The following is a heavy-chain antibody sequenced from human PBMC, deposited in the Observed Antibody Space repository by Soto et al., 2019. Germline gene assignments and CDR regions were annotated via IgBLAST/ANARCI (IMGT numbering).Heavy chain of an antibody. Sequence: QVQLLQSGSEVREPGSSVRVSCKASGGTFNNNLIAWVRQAPGQGLEWMGGIIPMYGTPHFAQKFQDRVSITADESTSTVYMELSSLGRDDTATFYCARSIPLDYLHGLDVWGQGTTVTVS. CDR2: IIPMYGTP. CDR1: GGTFNNNL. V-gene: IGHV1-69*01. CDR3: ARSIPLDYLHGLDV. J-gene: IGHJ6*02. D-gene: IGHD4-17*01.